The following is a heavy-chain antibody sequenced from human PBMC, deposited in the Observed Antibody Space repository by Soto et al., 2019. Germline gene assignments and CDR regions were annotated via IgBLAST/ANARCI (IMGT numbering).Heavy chain of an antibody. CDR3: ARLRYSSSPYYYYYYMDV. V-gene: IGHV4-34*01. CDR1: GGSFSGYY. Sequence: SETLSLTCAAYGGSFSGYYWSWIRQPPGKGLEWIGEINHSGSTNYNPSLKSRVTISVDTSKNQFSLKLSSVTAADTAVYYCARLRYSSSPYYYYYYMDVWGKGTTVTVSS. CDR2: INHSGST. D-gene: IGHD6-13*01. J-gene: IGHJ6*03.